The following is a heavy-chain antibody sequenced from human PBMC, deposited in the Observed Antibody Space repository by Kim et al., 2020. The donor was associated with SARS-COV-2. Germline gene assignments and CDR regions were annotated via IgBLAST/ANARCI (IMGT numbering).Heavy chain of an antibody. D-gene: IGHD1-26*01. V-gene: IGHV4-39*01. CDR2: IYYSGST. J-gene: IGHJ4*02. CDR1: GGSISSSSYY. Sequence: SETLSLTCTVSGGSISSSSYYWGWIRQPPGKGLEWIGSIYYSGSTYYNPSLKSRVTISVDTSKNQFSLKLSSVTAADTAVYYCARHGPTRGWELSPVYFDYWGQGTLVTVSS. CDR3: ARHGPTRGWELSPVYFDY.